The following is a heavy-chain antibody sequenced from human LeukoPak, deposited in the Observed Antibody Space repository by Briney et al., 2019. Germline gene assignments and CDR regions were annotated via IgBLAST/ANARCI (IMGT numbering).Heavy chain of an antibody. CDR3: ANANIVVVPAPVMNWFDP. Sequence: GGSLRLSCAASGFTFSSYAMSWVRQAPGKGLEWVSAISGSGGSTYYADSVKGRFTISRDNSKNTLYLQMNSLRAEDTAVYYCANANIVVVPAPVMNWFDPWGQGTLVTVSS. D-gene: IGHD2-2*01. CDR2: ISGSGGST. J-gene: IGHJ5*02. CDR1: GFTFSSYA. V-gene: IGHV3-23*01.